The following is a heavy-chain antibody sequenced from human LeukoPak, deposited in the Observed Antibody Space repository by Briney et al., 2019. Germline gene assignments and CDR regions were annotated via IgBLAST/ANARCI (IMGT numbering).Heavy chain of an antibody. Sequence: PSETLSLTCTVSGGSISSSSYYWGWIRQPPGKGLEWIGSIYYSGSTNYNPSLKSRVTISVDTSKNQFSLKLSSVTAADTAVYYCARSSESSGLPLGGFDYWGQGTLVTVSS. D-gene: IGHD3-22*01. CDR3: ARSSESSGLPLGGFDY. V-gene: IGHV4-39*07. J-gene: IGHJ4*02. CDR1: GGSISSSSYY. CDR2: IYYSGST.